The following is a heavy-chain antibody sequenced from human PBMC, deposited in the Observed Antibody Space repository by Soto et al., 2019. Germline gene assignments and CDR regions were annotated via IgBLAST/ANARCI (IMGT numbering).Heavy chain of an antibody. Sequence: PGGSLRLSCAASGFTFNDYTMNWVRQAPGKGLEWVSSISSSSSFIYYVDSLKGRITISRDNAKNSLYLQMNSLRAEDTAVYYCARTDIVVLPPPKNFYYLMDVCGKGTTVTVSS. J-gene: IGHJ6*03. V-gene: IGHV3-21*06. CDR1: GFTFNDYT. CDR3: ARTDIVVLPPPKNFYYLMDV. CDR2: ISSSSSFI. D-gene: IGHD2-2*01.